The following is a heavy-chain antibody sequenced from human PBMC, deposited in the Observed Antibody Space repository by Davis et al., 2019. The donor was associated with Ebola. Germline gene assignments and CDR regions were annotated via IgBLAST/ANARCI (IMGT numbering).Heavy chain of an antibody. CDR2: VNRSGYT. Sequence: GSLRLSCAVYGVSFSGPYWSWVRQSPGKGLEWIGEVNRSGYTRYHPSLRSRVTISVDMSKNQFFLKLSSVTAADSAVYYCACSSPIALIRPYYFYTGMDVWGQGTPVTVS. CDR3: ACSSPIALIRPYYFYTGMDV. D-gene: IGHD3-22*01. J-gene: IGHJ6*02. V-gene: IGHV4-34*01. CDR1: GVSFSGPY.